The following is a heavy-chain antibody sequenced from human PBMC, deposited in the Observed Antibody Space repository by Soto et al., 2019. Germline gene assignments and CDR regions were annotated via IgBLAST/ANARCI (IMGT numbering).Heavy chain of an antibody. V-gene: IGHV4-30-4*08. CDR1: GGSISSGGYY. CDR2: IYYSGST. Sequence: PSETLSLTCTVSGGSISSGGYYWSWIRQHPGKGLEWIGYIYYSGSTYYNPSLKSRVTISVDTSKNQFSLKLSSVTAADTAVYYCARGQGTNNWFDPWGQGTLVTVSS. D-gene: IGHD1-7*01. CDR3: ARGQGTNNWFDP. J-gene: IGHJ5*02.